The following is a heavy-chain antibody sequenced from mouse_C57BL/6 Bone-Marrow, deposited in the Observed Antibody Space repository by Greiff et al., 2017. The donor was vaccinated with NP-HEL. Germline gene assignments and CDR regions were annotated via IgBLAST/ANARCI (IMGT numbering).Heavy chain of an antibody. J-gene: IGHJ2*01. Sequence: QVQLQQSGPELVKPGASVKISCKASGYAFSSSWMNWVKQRPGKGLEWIGRIYPGDGDTNYNGKFKGKATLTADKSSSTAYMQLSSLTSEDSAVYFCARSDDYDGNYFDDWGKGTTLTVSS. CDR1: GYAFSSSW. V-gene: IGHV1-82*01. D-gene: IGHD2-4*01. CDR3: ARSDDYDGNYFDD. CDR2: IYPGDGDT.